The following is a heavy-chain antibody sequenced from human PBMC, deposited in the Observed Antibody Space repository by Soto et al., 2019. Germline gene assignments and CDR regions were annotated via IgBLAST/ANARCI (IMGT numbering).Heavy chain of an antibody. J-gene: IGHJ6*02. D-gene: IGHD2-21*01. V-gene: IGHV1-18*04. Sequence: QVQLVQSGVEVKKPGASVKVSCKASGYTFISHGISWVRQAPGQGLEWMGWISGKNGNTNYAQKLQGRVTLTTDTSTSTANMELRSLRCDDTAVYYCARVSSSIVVVPDYGMDVWGQGTTVTVSS. CDR3: ARVSSSIVVVPDYGMDV. CDR1: GYTFISHG. CDR2: ISGKNGNT.